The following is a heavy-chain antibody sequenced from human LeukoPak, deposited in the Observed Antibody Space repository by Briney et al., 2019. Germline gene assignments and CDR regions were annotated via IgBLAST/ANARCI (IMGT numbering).Heavy chain of an antibody. J-gene: IGHJ4*02. V-gene: IGHV3-48*04. CDR2: ISSSSSTI. CDR1: GFTFSSYS. D-gene: IGHD5-18*01. CDR3: ARVPGGYSYEGPHY. Sequence: PGGSLRLSCAASGFTFSSYSMNWVRQAPGKGLEWVSYISSSSSTIYYADSVKGRFTISRDNAKNSLYLQMNSLRAEDTAVYYCARVPGGYSYEGPHYWGQGTLVTVSS.